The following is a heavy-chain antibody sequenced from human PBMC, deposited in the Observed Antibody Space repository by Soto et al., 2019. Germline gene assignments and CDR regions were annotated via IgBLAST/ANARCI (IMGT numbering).Heavy chain of an antibody. CDR2: IRTKANRYAT. CDR1: GFTFSGSA. J-gene: IGHJ4*02. Sequence: GGFLRLSCAASGFTFSGSAMHWVRQASGKGLEWVGHIRTKANRYATVYAASVKGRFTIARDDSKNTAYLQVNSLKTEDTAVYYCTRQNRDFFEYWGQGALVTVSS. V-gene: IGHV3-73*01. CDR3: TRQNRDFFEY.